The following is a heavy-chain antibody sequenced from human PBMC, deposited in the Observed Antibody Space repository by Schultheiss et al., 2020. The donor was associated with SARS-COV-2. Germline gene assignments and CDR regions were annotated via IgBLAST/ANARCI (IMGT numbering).Heavy chain of an antibody. V-gene: IGHV3-74*01. D-gene: IGHD3-3*01. CDR2: LNGDGSGT. CDR3: AGRSEYAMGNWFDP. J-gene: IGHJ5*02. CDR1: GFTFSSYW. Sequence: GESLKISCAASGFTFSSYWMHWVRQTPGMGLVWVSRLNGDGSGTIYADSVKGRFTISRDNAKNSVYLQMDSLRVEDTAVYYCAGRSEYAMGNWFDPWGQGTLVTVSS.